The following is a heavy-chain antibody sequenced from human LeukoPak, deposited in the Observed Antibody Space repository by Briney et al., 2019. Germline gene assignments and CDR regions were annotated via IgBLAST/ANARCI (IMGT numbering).Heavy chain of an antibody. J-gene: IGHJ4*02. CDR1: GGSVSRGGYY. CDR2: TSYSEGT. V-gene: IGHV4-31*03. CDR3: ATADWESFYFDS. D-gene: IGHD1-26*01. Sequence: SETPSLTCTVSGGSVSRGGYYWNWIRQHPGKGLEWIGFTSYSEGTYYNPSLMSRITISVDISQNQFSLKMRDVTAADTAVYFCATADWESFYFDSWGQGALVAVSS.